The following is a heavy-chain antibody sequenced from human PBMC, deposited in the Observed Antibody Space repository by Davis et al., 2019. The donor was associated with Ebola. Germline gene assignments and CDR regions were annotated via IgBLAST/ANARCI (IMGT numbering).Heavy chain of an antibody. Sequence: GGSLRLSCAASGFTFDDYGMSWVRHAPGKGLEWVSGINWNGGSTGYADSVKGRFTISRDNAKNSLYLQMNSLKTEDTAVYYCTTLDIVVVPAAITRAYYYYYGMDVWGQGTTVTVSS. CDR1: GFTFDDYG. CDR3: TTLDIVVVPAAITRAYYYYYGMDV. D-gene: IGHD2-2*03. V-gene: IGHV3-20*04. CDR2: INWNGGST. J-gene: IGHJ6*02.